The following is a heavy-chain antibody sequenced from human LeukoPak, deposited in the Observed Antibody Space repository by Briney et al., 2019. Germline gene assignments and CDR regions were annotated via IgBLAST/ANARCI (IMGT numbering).Heavy chain of an antibody. CDR2: ISGSGGST. V-gene: IGHV3-23*01. Sequence: GGSLRLSCAASGFTVGSNYMTWVRQAPGKGLEWVSAISGSGGSTYYADSVKGRFTISRDNSKNTLYLQMNSLRAEDTAVYYCAKSVAAAGTFDYWGQGTLVTVSS. J-gene: IGHJ4*02. CDR3: AKSVAAAGTFDY. CDR1: GFTVGSNY. D-gene: IGHD6-13*01.